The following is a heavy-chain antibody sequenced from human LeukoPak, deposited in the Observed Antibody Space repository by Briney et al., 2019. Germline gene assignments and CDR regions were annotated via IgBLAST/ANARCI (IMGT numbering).Heavy chain of an antibody. CDR1: GFTFSSYA. Sequence: GGSLRLSCAGSGFTFSSYAMTWVRQAPGKGLEWVSAISGSGDSTYYADSVKGRFTISRDNSKNTLYLQMNSLRAEDTAVYYCAKGFYDNSASGVFDIWGQGTMVTVSS. V-gene: IGHV3-23*01. CDR3: AKGFYDNSASGVFDI. J-gene: IGHJ3*02. CDR2: ISGSGDST. D-gene: IGHD3-22*01.